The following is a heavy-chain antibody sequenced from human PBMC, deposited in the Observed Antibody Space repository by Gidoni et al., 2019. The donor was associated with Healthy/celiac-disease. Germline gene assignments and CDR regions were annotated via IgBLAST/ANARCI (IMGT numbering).Heavy chain of an antibody. CDR2: IYPGDSDT. V-gene: IGHV5-51*01. Sequence: EVQLVQSGAEVKKPGEYLKIYCKGSGYSFTSYWIGWVRQMPGKGLEWMGIIYPGDSDTRYSPSFQGQVTISADKSISTAYLQWSSLKASDTAMYYCARLGGPWFKPVAFDIWGQGTMVTVSS. CDR1: GYSFTSYW. CDR3: ARLGGPWFKPVAFDI. D-gene: IGHD3-10*01. J-gene: IGHJ3*02.